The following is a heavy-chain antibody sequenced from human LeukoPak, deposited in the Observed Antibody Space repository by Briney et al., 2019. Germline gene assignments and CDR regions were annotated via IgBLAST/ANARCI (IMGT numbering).Heavy chain of an antibody. CDR2: INPSDGRT. Sequence: ASVKVSCKASGYTFTSYYIHWVRQAPGQGLEWMGIINPSDGRTNYAQRFQGRVTVSRDTSTNIVYMELYSLRSEGTAVYYCARDDRIAVAGPYFFDYWGQGTLVTVSS. CDR1: GYTFTSYY. V-gene: IGHV1-46*01. D-gene: IGHD6-19*01. CDR3: ARDDRIAVAGPYFFDY. J-gene: IGHJ4*02.